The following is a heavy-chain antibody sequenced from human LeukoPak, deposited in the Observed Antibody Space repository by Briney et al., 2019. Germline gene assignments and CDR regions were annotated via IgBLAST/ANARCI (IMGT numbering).Heavy chain of an antibody. CDR3: ARGRPTVTTSKYNWFDP. CDR2: IIPIFGTA. V-gene: IGHV1-69*13. CDR1: GGTFSSYA. J-gene: IGHJ5*02. D-gene: IGHD4-17*01. Sequence: SVKVSCNASGGTFSSYAISWVRQAPGQGLEWMGGIIPIFGTANYAQKFQGRVTITADESTSTAYMELSSLRSEDTAVYYCARGRPTVTTSKYNWFDPWGQGTLVTVSS.